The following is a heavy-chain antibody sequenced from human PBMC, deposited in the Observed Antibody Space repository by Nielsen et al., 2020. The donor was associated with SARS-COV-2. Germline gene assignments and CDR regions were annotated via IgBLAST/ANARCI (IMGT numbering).Heavy chain of an antibody. CDR1: GFTFDDYG. CDR2: INWNGGST. CDR3: ATAPSGSYGGLYAFDI. V-gene: IGHV3-20*01. D-gene: IGHD1-26*01. J-gene: IGHJ3*02. Sequence: GESLKISCAASGFTFDDYGMSWVRQAPGKGLEWVSGINWNGGSTGYADSVKGRFTISGDNAKNSLYLQMNSLRAEDTALYHCATAPSGSYGGLYAFDIWGQGTMVTVSS.